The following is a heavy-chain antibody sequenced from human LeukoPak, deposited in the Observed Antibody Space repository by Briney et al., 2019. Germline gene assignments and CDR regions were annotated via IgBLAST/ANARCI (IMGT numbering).Heavy chain of an antibody. V-gene: IGHV1-2*02. CDR3: ARDKTYYDSSGYYFDY. CDR1: GYTFTGYY. D-gene: IGHD3-22*01. CDR2: INPNSGGT. J-gene: IGHJ4*01. Sequence: GASVKVSCKASGYTFTGYYMHWVRQAPGQGLEWMGWINPNSGGTNYAQKFQGRVTMTRDTSISTAYMELSRLRSDDTAVYYCARDKTYYDSSGYYFDYWGHGTLVTVSS.